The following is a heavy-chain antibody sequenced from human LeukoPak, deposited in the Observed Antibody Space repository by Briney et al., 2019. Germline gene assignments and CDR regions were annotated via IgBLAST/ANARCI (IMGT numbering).Heavy chain of an antibody. D-gene: IGHD3-10*01. CDR3: AREKEDTMVRGVIYYMDV. J-gene: IGHJ6*03. Sequence: PSETLSLICAVYGGSFSGYYWSWIRQPPGKGLEWIGEINHSGSTNYNPSLKSRVTISVDTSKNQFSLKLSSVTAADTAVYYCAREKEDTMVRGVIYYMDVWGKGTTVTVSS. CDR1: GGSFSGYY. V-gene: IGHV4-34*01. CDR2: INHSGST.